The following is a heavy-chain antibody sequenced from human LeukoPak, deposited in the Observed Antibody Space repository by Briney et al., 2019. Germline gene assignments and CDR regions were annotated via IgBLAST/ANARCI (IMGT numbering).Heavy chain of an antibody. V-gene: IGHV1-18*01. Sequence: AASVKVSCKASGYSFTTYGISRVRQAPGQGLEWMGWISANNNNTDNVQRLQGRVTMTTDTSTSTAYMELRSLRSDDTAVYYCARDIDPNYGDSYLDYWGQGTLVTVSS. CDR3: ARDIDPNYGDSYLDY. J-gene: IGHJ4*02. D-gene: IGHD4-17*01. CDR2: ISANNNNT. CDR1: GYSFTTYG.